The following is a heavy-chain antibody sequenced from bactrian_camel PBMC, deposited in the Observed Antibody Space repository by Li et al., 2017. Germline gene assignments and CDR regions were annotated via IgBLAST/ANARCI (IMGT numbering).Heavy chain of an antibody. J-gene: IGHJ6*01. V-gene: IGHV3S61*01. Sequence: HVQLVESGGGSVQPGGSLRLSCTASGFAFDDSNIAWYRQATGNECELVSGSTSDGATYYADSVKGRFTISQDRAKNTVYLQMNMLKPEDTGVYYCAAVTDWMAGGTACGSGGYWAQGTQVTVS. D-gene: IGHD7*01. CDR3: AAVTDWMAGGTACGSGGY. CDR1: GFAFDDSN. CDR2: STSDGAT.